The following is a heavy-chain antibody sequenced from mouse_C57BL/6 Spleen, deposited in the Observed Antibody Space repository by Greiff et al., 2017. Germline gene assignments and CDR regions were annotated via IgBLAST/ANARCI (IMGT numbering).Heavy chain of an antibody. CDR1: GYSITSGYY. J-gene: IGHJ2*01. Sequence: EVQLQESGPGLVKPSQSLSLTCSVTGYSITSGYYWNWIRQFPGNKLEWMGYISYDGSNNYNPSLKNLISITRDTSKNQFFLKLNSVTTEDTATYYCARAELTPFDYWGQGTTLTVSS. CDR2: ISYDGSN. CDR3: ARAELTPFDY. D-gene: IGHD1-1*01. V-gene: IGHV3-6*01.